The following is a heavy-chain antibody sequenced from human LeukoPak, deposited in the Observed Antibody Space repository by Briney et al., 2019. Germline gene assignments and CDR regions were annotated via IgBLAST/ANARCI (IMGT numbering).Heavy chain of an antibody. CDR1: GGTFSSYA. V-gene: IGHV1-69*06. J-gene: IGHJ6*03. CDR3: ASFDILTGQPGPYYYYMDV. CDR2: IIPIFSTA. D-gene: IGHD3-9*01. Sequence: SVKVSCKASGGTFSSYAISWVRQAPGQGLEWMGGIIPIFSTANYAQKLHDRVTNTPDKSTSTAYIELSSLRSEDTAVHYCASFDILTGQPGPYYYYMDVWGKGTTVTVSS.